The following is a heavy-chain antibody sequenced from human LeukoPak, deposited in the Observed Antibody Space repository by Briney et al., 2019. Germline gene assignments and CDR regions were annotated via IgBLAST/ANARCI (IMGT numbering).Heavy chain of an antibody. CDR3: TRGHIVGAKYYYYYYMDV. CDR2: IRSKAYGGTT. J-gene: IGHJ6*03. CDR1: GFTFGDYA. D-gene: IGHD1-26*01. V-gene: IGHV3-49*04. Sequence: GGSLRLSCTASGFTFGDYAMSWVRQAPGKGLEWVGFIRSKAYGGTTEYAASVKGRFTISRDDSKSIAYLQMNSLKTEDTAVYYCTRGHIVGAKYYYYYYMDVWGKGTTVTVSS.